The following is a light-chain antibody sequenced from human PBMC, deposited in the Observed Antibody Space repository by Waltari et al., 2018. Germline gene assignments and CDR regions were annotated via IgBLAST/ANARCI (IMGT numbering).Light chain of an antibody. V-gene: IGKV1-39*01. CDR1: QNISSY. Sequence: DIQVTQPPSSLSASVGDRVAITCRPSQNISSYLNWYQQKPGKAPKLLIYAASNLQSGVPSRFSGGGSGTDFTLTISSLQPEDFATYYCQQTYTTPRTFGQGTKLEIK. CDR2: AAS. CDR3: QQTYTTPRT. J-gene: IGKJ2*01.